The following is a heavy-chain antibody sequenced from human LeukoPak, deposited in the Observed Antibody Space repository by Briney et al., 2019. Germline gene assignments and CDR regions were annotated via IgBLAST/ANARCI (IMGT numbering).Heavy chain of an antibody. CDR2: IIPIFGTA. CDR3: ARGGITIFGVGQTNWFDP. Sequence: ASVKVSCKASGGTFSSYAISWVRQAPGQGLEWMGGIIPIFGTANYAQKFQGRVTITADKSTSTVYMELSSLRSEDTAIYYCARGGITIFGVGQTNWFDPWGQGTLVTVSS. J-gene: IGHJ5*02. V-gene: IGHV1-69*06. CDR1: GGTFSSYA. D-gene: IGHD3-3*01.